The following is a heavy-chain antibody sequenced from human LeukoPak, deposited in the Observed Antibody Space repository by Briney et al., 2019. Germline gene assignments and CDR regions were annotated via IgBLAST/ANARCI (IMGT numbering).Heavy chain of an antibody. J-gene: IGHJ4*02. Sequence: GESLKISCKGSGYNFANYWIGWVRQMPGKGLEWMGIIYPGDSDTRYSPSFQGQVTISADKPISTAYLQWSSLKASDTAMYYCARQPYIVVQPKAPYFDYWGQGTLVTVSS. CDR2: IYPGDSDT. CDR1: GYNFANYW. CDR3: ARQPYIVVQPKAPYFDY. V-gene: IGHV5-51*01. D-gene: IGHD2-2*01.